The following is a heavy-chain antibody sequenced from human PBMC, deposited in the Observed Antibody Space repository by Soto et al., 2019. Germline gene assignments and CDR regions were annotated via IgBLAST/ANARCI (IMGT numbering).Heavy chain of an antibody. CDR3: ARGTTVTTLFFDY. V-gene: IGHV3-33*01. CDR1: GFTFSSYG. D-gene: IGHD4-17*01. Sequence: QVQLVESGGGVVQPGRSLRLSCAASGFTFSSYGMHWVRQAPGKGLEWVAVIWYDGSNKYYADSVKGRFTISRDNSKSTLYLQMNSLRAEDTAVYYCARGTTVTTLFFDYWGQGTLVTVSS. J-gene: IGHJ4*02. CDR2: IWYDGSNK.